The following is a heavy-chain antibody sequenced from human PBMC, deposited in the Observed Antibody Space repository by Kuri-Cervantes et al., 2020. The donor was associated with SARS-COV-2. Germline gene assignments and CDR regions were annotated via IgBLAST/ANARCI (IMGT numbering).Heavy chain of an antibody. D-gene: IGHD3-3*01. V-gene: IGHV3-30*04. CDR3: ARVVTRSITIFGVVTNYWYFDL. J-gene: IGHJ2*01. CDR1: HFTFSSYA. Sequence: GESLKISCAASHFTFSSYAFHWVRQAPGQGLEWVAAISYDGNNKYFADSVRGRFTVSRDNSKNTLYLEMNSLRAEDTAVYYCARVVTRSITIFGVVTNYWYFDLWGRGTLVTVSS. CDR2: ISYDGNNK.